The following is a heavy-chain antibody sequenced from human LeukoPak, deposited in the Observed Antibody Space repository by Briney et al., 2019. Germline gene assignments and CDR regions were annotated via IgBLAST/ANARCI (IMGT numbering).Heavy chain of an antibody. D-gene: IGHD6-13*01. J-gene: IGHJ6*03. CDR3: ARPTSAAWGGYYYYYMDV. V-gene: IGHV1-18*01. CDR2: ISAYNGNT. Sequence: ASVKVSCKASGYTFTSCGISWVRQAPGQGLEWMGWISAYNGNTNYAQKFQGRVTMTTDTSTSTAYMELRSLRSDDTAVYYCARPTSAAWGGYYYYYMDVWGKGTTVTVSS. CDR1: GYTFTSCG.